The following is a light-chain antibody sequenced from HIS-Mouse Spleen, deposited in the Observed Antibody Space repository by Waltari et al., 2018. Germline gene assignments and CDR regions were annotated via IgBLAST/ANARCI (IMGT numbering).Light chain of an antibody. V-gene: IGLV3-25*03. J-gene: IGLJ2*01. CDR2: KDS. Sequence: SYELTQPPSVSVSPGQTASITCSGDALPKQYAYWYQQKPGQAPGLVIYKDSERRSGIPERFTGSSSGPTGTLTISGVQAEDEADYYCQSADSSGTYRGVFGGGTKLPVL. CDR3: QSADSSGTYRGV. CDR1: ALPKQY.